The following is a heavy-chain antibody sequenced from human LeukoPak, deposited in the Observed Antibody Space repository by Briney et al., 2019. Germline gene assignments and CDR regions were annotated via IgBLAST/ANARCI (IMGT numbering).Heavy chain of an antibody. V-gene: IGHV3-21*01. CDR3: ARDALGYCSSTSCFNYYYYYMDV. Sequence: GGSLRLSCAASGFTFSSYSMNWVRQALGKGLEWVSSISSSSSYIYYADSVKGRFTISRDNAKNSLYLQMNSLRAEDTAVYYCARDALGYCSSTSCFNYYYYYMDVWGKGTTVTVSS. CDR1: GFTFSSYS. CDR2: ISSSSSYI. J-gene: IGHJ6*03. D-gene: IGHD2-2*01.